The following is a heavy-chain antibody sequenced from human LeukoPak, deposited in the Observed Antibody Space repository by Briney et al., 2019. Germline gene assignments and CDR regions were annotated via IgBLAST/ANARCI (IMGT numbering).Heavy chain of an antibody. CDR2: INPNSGGT. CDR1: GYTFTGYY. J-gene: IGHJ4*02. D-gene: IGHD3-3*01. CDR3: ARHGVGLITIFGVESKNYYFDY. V-gene: IGHV1-2*02. Sequence: ASVKVSCKASGYTFTGYYMHWVRQAPGQGLEWMGWINPNSGGTNYAQKFQGRVTMTRDTSISTAYMELSRLRSDDTAVYYCARHGVGLITIFGVESKNYYFDYWGQGTLVTVSS.